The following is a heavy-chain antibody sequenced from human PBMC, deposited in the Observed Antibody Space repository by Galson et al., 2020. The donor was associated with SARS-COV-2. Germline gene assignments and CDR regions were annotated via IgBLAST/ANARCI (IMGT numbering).Heavy chain of an antibody. CDR3: VKDIDSGGAYRIVPEF. CDR2: ITARGNPL. V-gene: IGHV3-9*01. CDR1: GFNFNAYG. D-gene: IGHD3-10*01. J-gene: IGHJ4*02. Sequence: GGSLRLSCRTSGFNFNAYGMHWIRQVPGKGLEWIAGITARGNPLAFRGSVRGRYSVSRDNAERSVHLQVNSLRTEDTAIYYCVKDIDSGGAYRIVPEFWGQGTQVTVSS.